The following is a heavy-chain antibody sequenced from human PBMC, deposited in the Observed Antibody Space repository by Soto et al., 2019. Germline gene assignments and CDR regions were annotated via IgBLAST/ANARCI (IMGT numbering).Heavy chain of an antibody. J-gene: IGHJ3*02. CDR1: GYSISSPYS. CDR3: ARINYDGSDFYGGVFDI. CDR2: ISQSGTT. V-gene: IGHV4-38-2*01. Sequence: PSETLSLTCAVSGYSISSPYSCGWIRQPPGKGLEWIGSISQSGTTYYNLSLKSRVTISVDASKSQFSLQLNSVTAADTAFYYCARINYDGSDFYGGVFDIWGHGTMVTVSS. D-gene: IGHD3-22*01.